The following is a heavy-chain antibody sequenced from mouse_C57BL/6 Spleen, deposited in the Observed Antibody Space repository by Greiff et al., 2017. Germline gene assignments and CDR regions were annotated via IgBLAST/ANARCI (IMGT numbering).Heavy chain of an antibody. CDR1: GYTFTSYG. V-gene: IGHV1-81*01. CDR3: ARSEWERYAMDY. J-gene: IGHJ4*01. Sequence: QVQLQQSGAELARPGASVKLSCKASGYTFTSYGISWVKQRTGQGLEWIGEIYPRSGNPYYNEKFKGKATLTADKSTSTAYMELLSLTSEDSAVYFCARSEWERYAMDYWGQGTSVTVSS. CDR2: IYPRSGNP. D-gene: IGHD1-3*01.